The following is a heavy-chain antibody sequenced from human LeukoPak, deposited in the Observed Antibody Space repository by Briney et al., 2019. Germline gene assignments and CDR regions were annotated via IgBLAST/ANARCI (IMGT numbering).Heavy chain of an antibody. CDR2: IYYTGST. CDR1: GGSISTYY. D-gene: IGHD1-26*01. V-gene: IGHV4-59*12. CDR3: TREVHSAWASFDP. Sequence: SETLSLTCTLSGGSISTYYWSWVRQPPGKGLEWIGYIYYTGSTDYNPSLKSRVTMSVDTSKNQFSLKLSSVTAADTAVYYCTREVHSAWASFDPWGQGTLVIVSS. J-gene: IGHJ5*02.